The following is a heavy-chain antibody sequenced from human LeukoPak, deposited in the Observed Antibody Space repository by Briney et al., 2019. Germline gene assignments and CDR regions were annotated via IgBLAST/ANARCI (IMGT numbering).Heavy chain of an antibody. D-gene: IGHD6-13*01. CDR2: ISYDGSNK. Sequence: GRSLRLSCAASGFTFSSYAMHWVRQAPGKGLEWVAVISYDGSNKYYGDSVKGRFTISRDNSKNTLYLQMNSLRAEDTAVYYCARYGSWQLVADYYYYYGMDVWGQGTTVTVSS. J-gene: IGHJ6*02. CDR1: GFTFSSYA. CDR3: ARYGSWQLVADYYYYYGMDV. V-gene: IGHV3-30*04.